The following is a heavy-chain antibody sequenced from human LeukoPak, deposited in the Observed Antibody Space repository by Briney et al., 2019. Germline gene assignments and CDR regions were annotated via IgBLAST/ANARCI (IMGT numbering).Heavy chain of an antibody. CDR3: ARRQPLGCSGTSCYAGPVDY. CDR2: ISYDGSNK. V-gene: IGHV3-30*03. CDR1: GFTFSSYG. J-gene: IGHJ4*02. D-gene: IGHD2-2*01. Sequence: GSLRLSCAASGFTFSSYGMHWVRQAPGKGLEWVAVISYDGSNKYYADSVKGRFTISRDNSKNTLYLQMNSLRAEDTAVYYCARRQPLGCSGTSCYAGPVDYWGQGTLVTVSS.